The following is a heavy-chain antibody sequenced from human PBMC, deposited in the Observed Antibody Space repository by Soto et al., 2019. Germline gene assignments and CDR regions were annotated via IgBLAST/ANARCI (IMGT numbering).Heavy chain of an antibody. CDR2: INIDGTNT. D-gene: IGHD2-21*01. V-gene: IGHV3-74*01. CDR3: FQAEDGIRDL. J-gene: IGHJ2*01. Sequence: WVRHAPGKGLVWVSSINIDGTNTNYADSVKGRFTISRDNTKNTLYLQMSSLRADYTAVYFFFQAEDGIRDL.